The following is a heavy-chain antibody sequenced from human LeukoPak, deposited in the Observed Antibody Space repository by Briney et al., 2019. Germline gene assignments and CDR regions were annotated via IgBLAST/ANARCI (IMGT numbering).Heavy chain of an antibody. CDR2: ISGGGGST. Sequence: GGSLRLSCAASGFTFSSYAMSWVRQAPGKGLEWVSAISGGGGSTYYEDSVKGRFTISRENSKNTLYLQMNSLRAEDTAVYYCAKGRSAAGTDYYYYYHMDVWGKGTTVTVSS. CDR1: GFTFSSYA. D-gene: IGHD6-13*01. J-gene: IGHJ6*03. CDR3: AKGRSAAGTDYYYYYHMDV. V-gene: IGHV3-23*01.